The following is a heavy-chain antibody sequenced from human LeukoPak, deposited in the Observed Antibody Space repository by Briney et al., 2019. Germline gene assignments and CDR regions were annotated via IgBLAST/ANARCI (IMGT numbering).Heavy chain of an antibody. CDR1: GGSISSSSYY. D-gene: IGHD3-22*01. J-gene: IGHJ4*02. CDR3: ARLITMKPYYFDY. Sequence: SETLSLICTVSGGSISSSSYYWGWIRQPPGKGLEWIGSIYYSGSTYYNPSLKSRVTISVDTSKNQFSLKLSSVTAADTAVYYCARLITMKPYYFDYWGQGTLVTVSS. CDR2: IYYSGST. V-gene: IGHV4-39*01.